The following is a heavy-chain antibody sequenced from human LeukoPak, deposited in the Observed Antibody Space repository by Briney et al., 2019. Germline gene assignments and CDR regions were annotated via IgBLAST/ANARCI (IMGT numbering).Heavy chain of an antibody. CDR1: GFTFSDYW. CDR3: ARDGTAAGLYFDL. CDR2: IKQDGGEK. D-gene: IGHD6-13*01. V-gene: IGHV3-7*01. Sequence: GGSLRLSCAVSGFTFSDYWMNWVRQAPGKGLGWVASIKQDGGEKSYVDSVKGRSTISRDNPKNSLYLQMSSLRAEDTAVYYCARDGTAAGLYFDLWGQGTLVTVSS. J-gene: IGHJ4*01.